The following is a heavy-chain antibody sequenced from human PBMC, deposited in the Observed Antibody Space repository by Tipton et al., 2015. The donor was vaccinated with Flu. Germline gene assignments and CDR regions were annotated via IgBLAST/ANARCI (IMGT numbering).Heavy chain of an antibody. D-gene: IGHD3-22*01. CDR3: ARERLADYYESVRDASDF. V-gene: IGHV3-23*01. CDR2: VSGSGGGP. CDR1: GFTFNNYA. Sequence: SLRLSCAASGFTFNNYAMNWVRQAPGKGLEWVSAVSGSGGGPTYADSVRGRFTISRDQSKSTVSLQMHSLRDEDTAVYYCARERLADYYESVRDASDFWGQGTLVTVSS. J-gene: IGHJ3*01.